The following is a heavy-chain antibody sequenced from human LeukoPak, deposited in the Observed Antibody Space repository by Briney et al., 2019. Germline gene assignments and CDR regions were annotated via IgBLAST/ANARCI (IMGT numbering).Heavy chain of an antibody. J-gene: IGHJ6*02. V-gene: IGHV4-59*08. CDR1: AGSISTYY. CDR2: IHYSESS. CDR3: ARRHPSRGMDV. Sequence: PSETLSLTCTVSAGSISTYYWSWIRQPPGKGLEWIGYIHYSESSDYDPSLKSRVTISLDTSNNQFPLKLSSVTVADTAVYYCARRHPSRGMDVWGQGTTVTVSS.